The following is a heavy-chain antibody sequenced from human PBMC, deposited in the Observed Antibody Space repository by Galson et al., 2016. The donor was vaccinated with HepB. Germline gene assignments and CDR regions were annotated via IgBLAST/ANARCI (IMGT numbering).Heavy chain of an antibody. V-gene: IGHV3-9*01. CDR2: ITWNSGSV. D-gene: IGHD2-2*01. CDR1: GFTFDDYA. Sequence: SLRLSCAASGFTFDDYAMHWVRQAPGKGLEWVSGITWNSGSVLYADSVQGRFTIPRDNAKNSLYLQLNSLRPEDTALYYCAKDYRTHQLLFRHGMDVWGQGTTVIVSS. J-gene: IGHJ6*02. CDR3: AKDYRTHQLLFRHGMDV.